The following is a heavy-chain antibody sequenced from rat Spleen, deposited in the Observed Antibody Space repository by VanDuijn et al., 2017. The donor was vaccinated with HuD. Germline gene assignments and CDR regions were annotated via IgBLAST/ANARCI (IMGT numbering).Heavy chain of an antibody. CDR2: ISTGGGGT. V-gene: IGHV5-25*01. CDR3: ARLGGTLDY. CDR1: GFTFSNYY. Sequence: EVQLVESGGGLVQPGRSMKLSCAALGFTFSNYYMAWVRQAPTKGLEWVASISTGGGGTYYPDSVKGRFTISRDNAKSTLYLQMDSLRSEDTASYYCARLGGTLDYWGQGVMVTVSS. D-gene: IGHD4-3*01. J-gene: IGHJ2*01.